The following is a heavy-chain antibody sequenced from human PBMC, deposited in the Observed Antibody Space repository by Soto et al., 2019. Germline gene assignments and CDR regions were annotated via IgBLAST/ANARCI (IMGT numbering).Heavy chain of an antibody. CDR1: GLTFSIYA. CDR2: ISGSGGST. CDR3: GKYSSSWAQSGAFDI. J-gene: IGHJ3*02. Sequence: GSLRLSCAASGLTFSIYAMSWVRKAKGKGLEWVSAISGSGGSTYYADSVKGRFTISRDNSKNTLYLQMNSLRAEDTAVYYCGKYSSSWAQSGAFDIWGQGTMVTVSS. V-gene: IGHV3-23*01. D-gene: IGHD6-13*01.